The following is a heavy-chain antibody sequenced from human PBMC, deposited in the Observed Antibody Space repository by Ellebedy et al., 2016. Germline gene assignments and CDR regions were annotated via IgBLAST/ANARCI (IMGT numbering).Heavy chain of an antibody. CDR2: IDWDDDK. CDR3: ARAIVAKVPYYYYYGMDV. D-gene: IGHD5-12*01. CDR1: GFSLNTSGMC. V-gene: IGHV2-70*11. Sequence: SGPTLVKPTQTLTLTCTFSGFSLNTSGMCVSWIRQPPGKALEWLARIDWDDDKYYRTSLKTRLTISKDTSKNQVVLTMTNIDPVDTATFYCARAIVAKVPYYYYYGMDVWGQGTTVTVSS. J-gene: IGHJ6*02.